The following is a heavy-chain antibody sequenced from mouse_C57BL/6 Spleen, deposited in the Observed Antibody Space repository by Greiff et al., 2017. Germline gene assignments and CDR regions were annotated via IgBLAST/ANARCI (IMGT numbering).Heavy chain of an antibody. CDR2: INPGSGGT. CDR1: GYAFTNYL. J-gene: IGHJ4*01. Sequence: VMLVESGAELVRPGTSVKVSCKASGYAFTNYLIEWVKQRPGQGLEWIGVINPGSGGTNYNEKFKGKATLTADKSSSTAYMQLSSLTSEDSAVYFCAAGQSFYYYAMDYWGQGTSVTVSS. CDR3: AAGQSFYYYAMDY. V-gene: IGHV1-54*01.